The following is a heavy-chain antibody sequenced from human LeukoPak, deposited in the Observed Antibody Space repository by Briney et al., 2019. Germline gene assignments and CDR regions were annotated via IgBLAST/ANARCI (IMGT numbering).Heavy chain of an antibody. Sequence: GASVKVSCKASGYTFTSYYMHWVRQAPGQGLEWMGIINPSGGSTSYAQKFQGRVTMTTDTSTSTAYMELRSLRSDDTAVYYCARDLSERGITMVRGVIITAPGGYWGQGTLVTVSS. CDR1: GYTFTSYY. V-gene: IGHV1-46*01. CDR3: ARDLSERGITMVRGVIITAPGGY. J-gene: IGHJ4*02. CDR2: INPSGGST. D-gene: IGHD3-10*01.